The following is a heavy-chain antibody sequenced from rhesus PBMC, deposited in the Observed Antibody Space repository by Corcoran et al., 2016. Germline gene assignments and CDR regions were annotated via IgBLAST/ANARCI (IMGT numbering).Heavy chain of an antibody. CDR2: VEPEDGEA. Sequence: EVQLVQSGAEVKKPGASVKISCKASGYTFTDYYLHWVRQAPGKGLEWMGGVEPEDGEAIHDQKFQESGTIAADTATDTAYMELSSLRCEDAAVYYCATDARGGSYSVDYWGQGVLVTVSS. D-gene: IGHD1-44*02. J-gene: IGHJ4*01. CDR1: GYTFTDYY. V-gene: IGHV1-111*02. CDR3: ATDARGGSYSVDY.